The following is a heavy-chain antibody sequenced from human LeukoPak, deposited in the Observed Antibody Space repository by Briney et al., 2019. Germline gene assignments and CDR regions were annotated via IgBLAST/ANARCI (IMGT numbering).Heavy chain of an antibody. CDR2: IYPGDSDT. J-gene: IGHJ4*02. CDR3: ARMWGVPLPAVAGDY. D-gene: IGHD6-19*01. V-gene: IGHV5-51*01. CDR1: GNSFTTYW. Sequence: GESLKISCKGSGNSFTTYWIGWVRQMPGKGLEWMGSIYPGDSDTRYSPSFQGQVTISADKSISTAYLQWSSLKASDTAMYYCARMWGVPLPAVAGDYWGQGTLVTVSS.